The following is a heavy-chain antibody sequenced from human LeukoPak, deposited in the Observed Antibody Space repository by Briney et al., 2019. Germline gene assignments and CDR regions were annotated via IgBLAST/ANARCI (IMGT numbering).Heavy chain of an antibody. CDR3: AGSVVTITMDYYMDV. J-gene: IGHJ6*03. V-gene: IGHV1-24*01. D-gene: IGHD3-10*01. Sequence: ALVRVSCKVSGYTLTELSMHWVRQAPGKGLEWMGGFDPEDGETIYAQKLQGRVTMTEDTSTDTAYMELSSLRSEDTAVYYCAGSVVTITMDYYMDVWGKGTTVTVSS. CDR2: FDPEDGET. CDR1: GYTLTELS.